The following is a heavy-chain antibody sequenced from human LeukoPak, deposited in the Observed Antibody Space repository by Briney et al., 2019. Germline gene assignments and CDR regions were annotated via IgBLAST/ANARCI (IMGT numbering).Heavy chain of an antibody. Sequence: GGSLRLSCAASGFSISRYWMSWVRQAPGRGLEWVANIKGDEGEKYYVDSVRGRFTIFRDNAKNSVYLQMNSLRAEDTAVYYCARDFQIAFGGGQGTLVTVSS. CDR2: IKGDEGEK. J-gene: IGHJ4*02. V-gene: IGHV3-7*01. CDR1: GFSISRYW. CDR3: ARDFQIAFG. D-gene: IGHD3-16*01.